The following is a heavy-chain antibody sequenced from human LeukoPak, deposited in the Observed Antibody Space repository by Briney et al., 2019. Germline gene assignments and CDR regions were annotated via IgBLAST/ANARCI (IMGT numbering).Heavy chain of an antibody. CDR3: ARTLGATFFDY. J-gene: IGHJ4*02. Sequence: GGSLRLSCAASGFTVSSNYMSWVRQAPGKGLEWVSVIYSGGSTYYADSVKGRFTISRDNSKNTLYLQMNSLIAEDTAVYYCARTLGATFFDYWGQGTLVTVSS. D-gene: IGHD5-12*01. V-gene: IGHV3-66*01. CDR2: IYSGGST. CDR1: GFTVSSNY.